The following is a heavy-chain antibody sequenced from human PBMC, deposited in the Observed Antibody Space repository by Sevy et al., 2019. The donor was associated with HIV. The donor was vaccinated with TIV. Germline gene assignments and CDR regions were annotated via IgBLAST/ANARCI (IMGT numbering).Heavy chain of an antibody. D-gene: IGHD2-15*01. Sequence: GGSLRLSCAASGLTFSSYGMHWVRQAPGKGLEWVAFIRYDGSNKYYADSVKGRFTISRDNSKNTLYLQMNSLRAEDTAVYYCATSRYCSGCSCYGADYYYGMDVWGQGTTVTVSS. CDR3: ATSRYCSGCSCYGADYYYGMDV. J-gene: IGHJ6*02. CDR2: IRYDGSNK. CDR1: GLTFSSYG. V-gene: IGHV3-30*02.